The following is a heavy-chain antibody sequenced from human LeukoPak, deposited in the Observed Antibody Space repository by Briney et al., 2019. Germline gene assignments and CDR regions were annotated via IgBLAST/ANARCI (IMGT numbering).Heavy chain of an antibody. CDR3: ARDQLGQDDY. J-gene: IGHJ4*02. CDR1: GFTFSSHG. Sequence: GGSLRFSCAASGFTFSSHGMSWVRQAPGKGLEWVSVISASAGSTHYVDSVKGRFTISRDNSKNTLYLQMNSLRAEDTAVYSCARDQLGQDDYWGQGTLVTVSS. V-gene: IGHV3-23*01. D-gene: IGHD6-6*01. CDR2: ISASAGST.